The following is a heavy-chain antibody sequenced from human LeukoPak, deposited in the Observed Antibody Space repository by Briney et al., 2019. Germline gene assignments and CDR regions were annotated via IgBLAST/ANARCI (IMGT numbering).Heavy chain of an antibody. CDR2: IYHSGST. CDR3: ARALAYCGGDCYPGYFDY. V-gene: IGHV4-30-2*01. CDR1: GGSISSGGYS. J-gene: IGHJ4*02. D-gene: IGHD2-21*02. Sequence: TLSLTCAVSGGSISSGGYSWSWIRQPPGKGLEWIGYIYHSGSTYYNPSLKSRVTISVDRSKNQFSLKLSSVTAADTAVYYCARALAYCGGDCYPGYFDYWGQGTLVTVSS.